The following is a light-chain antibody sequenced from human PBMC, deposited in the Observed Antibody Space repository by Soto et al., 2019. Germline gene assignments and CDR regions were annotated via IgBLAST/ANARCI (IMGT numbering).Light chain of an antibody. CDR3: AARDDGLRGPV. V-gene: IGLV1-47*02. J-gene: IGLJ3*02. CDR1: NSNIGINA. CDR2: SDS. Sequence: QSVLTQPPSASGTPGQRVTISCSGSNSNIGINAVYWYQQLPGAAPTFLIYSDSQRPSGVPDRFSASKSGTSATLAISGLRSEDEADYYCAARDDGLRGPVFGGGTKVTVL.